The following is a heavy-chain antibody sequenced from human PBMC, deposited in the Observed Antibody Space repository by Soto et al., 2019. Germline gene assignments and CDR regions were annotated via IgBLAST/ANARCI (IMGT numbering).Heavy chain of an antibody. Sequence: EVQLVESGGGLVQPGGSLKLSCAASGFTFSGSAMHWVRQASGKGLEWVGRIRSKAISYATAYAASVKGRFTISRDDSKNTAYLQMNSLKTEDTAVYYCTTAYYDSSGFHFDYWGQGTLVTVSS. CDR3: TTAYYDSSGFHFDY. D-gene: IGHD3-22*01. V-gene: IGHV3-73*01. J-gene: IGHJ4*02. CDR2: IRSKAISYAT. CDR1: GFTFSGSA.